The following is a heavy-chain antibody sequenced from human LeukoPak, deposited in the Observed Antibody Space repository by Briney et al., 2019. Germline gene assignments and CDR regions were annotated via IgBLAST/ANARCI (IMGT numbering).Heavy chain of an antibody. CDR1: GGSVSSGSYY. D-gene: IGHD6-19*01. Sequence: SETLSLTCTVSGGSVSSGSYYWSWIRQPPGKGLEWIGYIYYSGSTNYNPSLKSRVTISVDTSKNQFSLKLSSVTAADTAVYYCARDSSGWSGVGFDPWGQGTLVTVSS. V-gene: IGHV4-61*01. CDR3: ARDSSGWSGVGFDP. CDR2: IYYSGST. J-gene: IGHJ5*02.